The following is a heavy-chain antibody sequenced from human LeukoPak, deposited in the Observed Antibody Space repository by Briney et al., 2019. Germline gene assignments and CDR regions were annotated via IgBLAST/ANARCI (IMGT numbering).Heavy chain of an antibody. D-gene: IGHD3-10*01. CDR2: ITPRSGGT. J-gene: IGHJ4*02. CDR3: ARQWGFYHSGSSLYYFDY. CDR1: GFIVTGYN. Sequence: RASVEVSCKASGFIVTGYNIYWVRQAPGRGLESMGWITPRSGGTKYEQKFQGRVTMTWDTSVSTAYMELSSLRSDDTAIYYCARQWGFYHSGSSLYYFDYWGQGTLVTASS. V-gene: IGHV1-2*02.